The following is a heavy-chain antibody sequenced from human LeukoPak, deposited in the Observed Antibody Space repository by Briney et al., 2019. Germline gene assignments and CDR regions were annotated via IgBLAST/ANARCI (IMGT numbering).Heavy chain of an antibody. D-gene: IGHD6-19*01. CDR1: GFTFTLYE. V-gene: IGHV3-48*03. Sequence: PGGSLRLSCAASGFTFTLYEMNWVGQAPGRRLEWVSYISSSVATMYYADSVKGRFTISRDNAKNSLYLQMNSLRVEDTAVYYCARDKVAGSMAGSNFDYWGQGTLVTVSS. CDR2: ISSSVATM. J-gene: IGHJ4*02. CDR3: ARDKVAGSMAGSNFDY.